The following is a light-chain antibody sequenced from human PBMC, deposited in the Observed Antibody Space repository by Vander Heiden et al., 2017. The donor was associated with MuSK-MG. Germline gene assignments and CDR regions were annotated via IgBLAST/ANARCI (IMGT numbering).Light chain of an antibody. V-gene: IGKV1-9*01. J-gene: IGKJ4*01. CDR2: AAS. Sequence: DIQLTQSPSFLSASVGDRVTITCRASQGISTYLAWYQQEAGKAPKLLIYAASTLKSGVPSRFSGSGSGTEFTLTISSLQAEDFATYYCHQLDNFPHSFGGGTKVEIK. CDR3: HQLDNFPHS. CDR1: QGISTY.